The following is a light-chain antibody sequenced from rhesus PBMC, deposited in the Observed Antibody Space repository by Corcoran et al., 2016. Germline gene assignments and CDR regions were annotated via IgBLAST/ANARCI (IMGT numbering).Light chain of an antibody. V-gene: IGLV2-32*01. CDR1: SSDIGTYDY. CDR2: EVF. Sequence: QAALTQPRSVSGSPGQSVTISCTGTSSDIGTYDYVSWYQQHPDTAPKLMIFEVFRRPSGVSDRLSGSKSANTASLTISGLQAEDEADYYCSSSACIYTYICGRGTRLTVL. J-gene: IGLJ1*01. CDR3: SSSACIYTYI.